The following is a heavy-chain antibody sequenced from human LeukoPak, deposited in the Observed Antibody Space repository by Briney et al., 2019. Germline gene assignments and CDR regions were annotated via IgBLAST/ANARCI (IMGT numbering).Heavy chain of an antibody. CDR2: ISGSGGST. D-gene: IGHD3-22*01. J-gene: IGHJ6*03. CDR1: GFTFSSYA. V-gene: IGHV3-23*01. Sequence: GGSLRLSCAASGFTFSSYAMSWVRQAPGKGLEWVSAISGSGGSTYYADSVKGRFTISRDNAKNSLYLQMNSLRAEDTAVYYCARDPNTYYYDSSGYYYYYYYYMDVWGKGTTVTVSS. CDR3: ARDPNTYYYDSSGYYYYYYYYMDV.